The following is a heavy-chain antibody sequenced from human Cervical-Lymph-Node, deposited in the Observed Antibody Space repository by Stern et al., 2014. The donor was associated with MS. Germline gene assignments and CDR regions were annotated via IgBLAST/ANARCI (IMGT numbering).Heavy chain of an antibody. CDR2: ISGSGGST. J-gene: IGHJ4*02. V-gene: IGHV3-23*04. CDR3: AKATHYYESSGYYY. Sequence: VQLVESRGGLVQPGGSLRLSCAASGFTFSSYAMSWVRQAPGKRLEWVSAISGSGGSTYYADAVKGRFTISRDNSKNTLYLQMNSLRAEDTAVYYCAKATHYYESSGYYYWGQGTLVTVSS. CDR1: GFTFSSYA. D-gene: IGHD3-22*01.